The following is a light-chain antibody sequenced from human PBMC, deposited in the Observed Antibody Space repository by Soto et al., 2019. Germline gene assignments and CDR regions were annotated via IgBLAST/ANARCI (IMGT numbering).Light chain of an antibody. CDR1: SSDVGTYNL. Sequence: QSALTQPASVSGSPGQSITISCTGTSSDVGTYNLVSWYQQHPGKAPKLMIYEVNKRPSGVSIRFSGSKFGNTASLTISGLQAEDEADYYCCSYAGSSTLFVFGSGTKVTVL. J-gene: IGLJ1*01. V-gene: IGLV2-23*02. CDR3: CSYAGSSTLFV. CDR2: EVN.